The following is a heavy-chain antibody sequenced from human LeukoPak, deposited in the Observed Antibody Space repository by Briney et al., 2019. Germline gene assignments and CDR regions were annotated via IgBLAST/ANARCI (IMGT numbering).Heavy chain of an antibody. V-gene: IGHV4-59*08. J-gene: IGHJ3*02. CDR2: MYYSGST. CDR1: GVSISNYY. CDR3: AVGNCPTTSCYPGVAFDI. Sequence: SETLSLTCIVSGVSISNYYWSWIRQPPGKGLEWIGYMYYSGSTDYNPSLKSRVTISVDTSKNQFSLKLTSVTAADTAVYYCAVGNCPTTSCYPGVAFDIWGQGTMVTVSS. D-gene: IGHD2-2*01.